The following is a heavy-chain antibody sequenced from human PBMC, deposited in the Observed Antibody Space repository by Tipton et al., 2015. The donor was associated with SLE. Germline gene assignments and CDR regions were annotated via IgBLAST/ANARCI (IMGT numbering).Heavy chain of an antibody. CDR1: GGSFSGYY. CDR3: ARGAYFYYDMDV. CDR2: IYYSGST. V-gene: IGHV4-34*01. J-gene: IGHJ6*02. Sequence: TLSLTCAVYGGSFSGYYWSWIRQPPGKGLEWIGSIYYSGSTYYNPSLKSRVTISVDASKNQFSLNLSSVTAADTAVYYCARGAYFYYDMDVWGQGTTVIVSS. D-gene: IGHD3-16*01.